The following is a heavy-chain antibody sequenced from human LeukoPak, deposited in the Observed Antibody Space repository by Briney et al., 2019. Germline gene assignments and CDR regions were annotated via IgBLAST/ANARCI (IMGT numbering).Heavy chain of an antibody. CDR2: ISAYNGNT. CDR1: GYTFTSYG. J-gene: IGHJ5*02. V-gene: IGHV1-18*01. D-gene: IGHD3-10*01. CDR3: ARARDVLLWFGATPGWFDP. Sequence: GASVKVSCKASGYTFTSYGISWVRQAPGQGVEWMGWISAYNGNTNYAQKLQGRVTMTTDTSTSTAYMELRSLRSDDTAVYYCARARDVLLWFGATPGWFDPWGQGTLVTVSS.